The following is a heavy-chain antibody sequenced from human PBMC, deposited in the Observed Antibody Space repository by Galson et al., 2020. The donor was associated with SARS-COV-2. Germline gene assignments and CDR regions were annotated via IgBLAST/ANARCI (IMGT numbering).Heavy chain of an antibody. V-gene: IGHV3-30*18. J-gene: IGHJ4*02. CDR1: GFTFSVYG. D-gene: IGHD3-16*01. CDR3: AKDQVNYGDYPWSLDY. Sequence: SCAASGFTFSVYGMHWVRQAPGKGLEWVAVISYDGTNKFYADSVKGRFTISRDSSKNTLDLQMNGLRPEDTAVYYCAKDQVNYGDYPWSLDYWGQGTLVTVSS. CDR2: ISYDGTNK.